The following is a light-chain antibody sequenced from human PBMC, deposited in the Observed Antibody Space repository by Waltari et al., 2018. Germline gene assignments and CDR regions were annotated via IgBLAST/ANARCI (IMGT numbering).Light chain of an antibody. CDR3: QQYHSPPYT. Sequence: DIVMTQSPDSLAVSLGERATINCKSSQSVLHSPVNKDYLAWFQQRPGQPPKLLIYWASTRESGVPDRFSDSGSGTDFTLTISSLQAEDVAVYYCQQYHSPPYTFGQGTKLEIK. CDR2: WAS. J-gene: IGKJ2*01. CDR1: QSVLHSPVNKDY. V-gene: IGKV4-1*01.